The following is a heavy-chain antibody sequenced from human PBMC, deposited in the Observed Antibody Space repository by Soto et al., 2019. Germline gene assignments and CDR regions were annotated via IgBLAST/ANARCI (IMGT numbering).Heavy chain of an antibody. CDR1: GFTLRSDA. J-gene: IGHJ6*03. CDR2: ISSNGIGT. CDR3: ARRARADYYYMDV. D-gene: IGHD6-6*01. Sequence: EVPLVESGGGLAEPGGSLRFSCAASGFTLRSDALDWVRQAPGKGLEYVSGISSNGIGTYYANSVKGRFTISRDNSKNTVYLQMDSLRPEDMAVYYCARRARADYYYMDVWGKGTTVTVS. V-gene: IGHV3-64*01.